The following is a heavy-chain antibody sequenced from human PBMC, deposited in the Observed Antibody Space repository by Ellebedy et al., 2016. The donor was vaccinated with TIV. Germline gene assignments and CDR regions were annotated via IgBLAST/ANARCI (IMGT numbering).Heavy chain of an antibody. J-gene: IGHJ6*02. CDR1: GFTFSSYW. Sequence: GESLKISCAASGFTFSSYWMSWVRQAPGKGLEWVANIKQDGSEKYYVDSVKGRFTISRDDAKKSLYLQMNSLRADDTAVYYCARDRIVVVPAAAIETDYYYYYGMDVWGQGTTVTVSS. V-gene: IGHV3-7*01. CDR2: IKQDGSEK. D-gene: IGHD2-2*01. CDR3: ARDRIVVVPAAAIETDYYYYYGMDV.